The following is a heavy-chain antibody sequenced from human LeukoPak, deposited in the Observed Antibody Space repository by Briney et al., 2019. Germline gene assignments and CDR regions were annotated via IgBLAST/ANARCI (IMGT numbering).Heavy chain of an antibody. V-gene: IGHV3-21*06. CDR1: AFTFSSYS. J-gene: IGHJ4*02. Sequence: GRSLRLAWPASAFTFSSYSMTWVRQAPGKGLEWVSSINSGSSYIYYGDSGKGRFIISRDNAKNSLYLQMNTLKAEDTAVYYCARAATYYFDSGVYYSLPLDFWGQGTLVTVSS. D-gene: IGHD3-22*01. CDR3: ARAATYYFDSGVYYSLPLDF. CDR2: INSGSSYI.